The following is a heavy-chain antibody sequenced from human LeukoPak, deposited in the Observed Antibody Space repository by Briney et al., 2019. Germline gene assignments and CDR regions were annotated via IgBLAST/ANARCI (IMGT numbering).Heavy chain of an antibody. CDR1: GGSISSSSYY. CDR2: IYYSGST. Sequence: TSETLSLTCTASGGSISSSSYYWGWIRQPPGKGLEWIGSIYYSGSTYYNPSLKSRVTISVDTSKNQFSLKLSSVTAADTAVYYCASPQPDLTGFYYFDYWGQGTLVTVSS. CDR3: ASPQPDLTGFYYFDY. V-gene: IGHV4-39*01. J-gene: IGHJ4*02. D-gene: IGHD7-27*01.